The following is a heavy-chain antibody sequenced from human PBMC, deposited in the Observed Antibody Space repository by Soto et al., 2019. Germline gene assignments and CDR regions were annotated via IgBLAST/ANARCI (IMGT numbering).Heavy chain of an antibody. J-gene: IGHJ4*02. D-gene: IGHD2-15*01. CDR1: GYSFTSYW. Sequence: GESRKISCKGSGYSFTSYWIGWVRQMPGKGLEWMGIIYPGDSDTRYSPSFQGQVTISADKSISTAYLQWSSLKASDTAMYYCARHSIYCSGGSCYSELIDYWGQGTLVTVSS. CDR2: IYPGDSDT. CDR3: ARHSIYCSGGSCYSELIDY. V-gene: IGHV5-51*01.